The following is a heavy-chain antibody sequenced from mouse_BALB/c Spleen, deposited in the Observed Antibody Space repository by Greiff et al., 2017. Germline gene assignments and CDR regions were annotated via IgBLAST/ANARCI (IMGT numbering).Heavy chain of an antibody. CDR1: GYTFTSYY. Sequence: QVQLQQSGPELVKPGASVKMSCKASGYTFTSYYIPWVKQRPGQGLEWIGWIYPGDGSTKYNEKFKGKTTLTADKSSSTAYMLLSSLTSEDSAIYFCARKEIFYFDYWGQGTTLTVSS. CDR2: IYPGDGST. V-gene: IGHV1S56*01. J-gene: IGHJ2*01. CDR3: ARKEIFYFDY.